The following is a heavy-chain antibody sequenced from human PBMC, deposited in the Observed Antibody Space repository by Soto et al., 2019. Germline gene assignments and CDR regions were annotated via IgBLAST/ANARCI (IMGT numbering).Heavy chain of an antibody. CDR2: ISTNGRNT. D-gene: IGHD3-3*01. J-gene: IGHJ4*02. V-gene: IGHV3-64D*06. CDR3: LRDIFGVVIFDS. Sequence: GVSLRLSCSASGFSFSDSAMHWVRRAPGKRLEYVSAISTNGRNTYYADSVKGRFTISRDISKNTVHLQMSSLRTEDTAIYYCLRDIFGVVIFDSWGQGTPVTVSS. CDR1: GFSFSDSA.